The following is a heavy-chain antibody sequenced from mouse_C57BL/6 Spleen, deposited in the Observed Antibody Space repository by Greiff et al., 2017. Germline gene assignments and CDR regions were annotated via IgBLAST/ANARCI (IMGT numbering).Heavy chain of an antibody. CDR2: INSDGGST. J-gene: IGHJ3*01. Sequence: EVQRVESGGGLVQPGESLKLSCESNEYEFPSHDMSWVRKTPGKRLELVAAINSDGGSTYYPDTMERRFIISRDNTKKNLYLQRSSLRSEDTDLYYCAREENGNPFAYWGQGTLVTVSA. V-gene: IGHV5-2*01. D-gene: IGHD2-1*01. CDR3: AREENGNPFAY. CDR1: EYEFPSHD.